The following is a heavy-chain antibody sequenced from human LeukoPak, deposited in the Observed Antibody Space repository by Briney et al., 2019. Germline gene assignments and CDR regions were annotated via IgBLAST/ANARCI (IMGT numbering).Heavy chain of an antibody. Sequence: ASVKVSCKASGYTFTSYYMHWVRQAPGQGLEWTGLINPTGGSTGYAQKFQGRVTMTRDMSTSTDYMELSSLRSEDTAIYYCARDNSVGDNVWWFDPWGQGTLVTVSS. J-gene: IGHJ5*02. D-gene: IGHD1-26*01. CDR1: GYTFTSYY. CDR3: ARDNSVGDNVWWFDP. V-gene: IGHV1-46*01. CDR2: INPTGGST.